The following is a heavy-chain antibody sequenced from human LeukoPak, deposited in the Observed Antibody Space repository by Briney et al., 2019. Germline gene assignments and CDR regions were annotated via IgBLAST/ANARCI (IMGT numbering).Heavy chain of an antibody. D-gene: IGHD1-26*01. CDR3: ARDGMVGAPRRSYFDY. V-gene: IGHV3-33*01. CDR1: GFTFSSYG. CDR2: IWYDGSNK. J-gene: IGHJ4*02. Sequence: GGSLRLSCAASGFTFSSYGMHWVRQAPGKGLEWVAFIWYDGSNKYYADSVKGRFTISRDNSKNTLYLQMNSLRAEDTAVYYCARDGMVGAPRRSYFDYWGQGTLVTVSS.